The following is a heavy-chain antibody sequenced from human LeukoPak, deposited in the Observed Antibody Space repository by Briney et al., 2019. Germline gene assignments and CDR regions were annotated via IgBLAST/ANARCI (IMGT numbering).Heavy chain of an antibody. CDR3: ARVGSGSYAHNWFDP. V-gene: IGHV4-39*07. CDR1: GFTFSSYW. J-gene: IGHJ5*02. Sequence: GSLRLSCAASGFTFSSYWMSWVRQPPGKGLEWIGSIYYSGSTYYNPSLKSRVTISVDTSKNQFSLKLSSVTAADTAVYYCARVGSGSYAHNWFDPWGQGTLVTVSS. D-gene: IGHD3-10*01. CDR2: IYYSGST.